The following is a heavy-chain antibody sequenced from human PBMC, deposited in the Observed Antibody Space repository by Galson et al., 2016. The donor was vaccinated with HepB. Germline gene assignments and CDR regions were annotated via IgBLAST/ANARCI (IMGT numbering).Heavy chain of an antibody. CDR2: IHTLNQKT. V-gene: IGHV1-3*04. J-gene: IGHJ3*02. CDR1: GYTFTGYP. D-gene: IGHD3-3*01. CDR3: ARVHHDIWSGYYTLPRDAFDI. Sequence: SVKVSCKASGYTFTGYPIHWVRQAPGQRLEWVGSIHTLNQKTTYSQKFQGGVTITNDAAANTVYMEMGRLRSEDTAVYFCARVHHDIWSGYYTLPRDAFDIWGQGTMVTVSS.